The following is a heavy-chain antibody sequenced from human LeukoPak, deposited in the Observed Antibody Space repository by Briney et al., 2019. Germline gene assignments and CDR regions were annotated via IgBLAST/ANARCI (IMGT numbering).Heavy chain of an antibody. CDR3: ARDSPIAASGGFDP. Sequence: SETLSLTCTVSGGSISSYYWSWIRQPPGKGLEWIGYIHYSGRTNYNPSLKSRVTISVDTSKNQFSLKLSSVTAADTAVYYCARDSPIAASGGFDPWGQGTLVTVSS. CDR1: GGSISSYY. V-gene: IGHV4-59*12. J-gene: IGHJ5*02. CDR2: IHYSGRT. D-gene: IGHD6-25*01.